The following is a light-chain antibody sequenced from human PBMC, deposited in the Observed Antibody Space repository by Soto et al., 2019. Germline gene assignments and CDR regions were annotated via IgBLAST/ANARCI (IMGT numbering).Light chain of an antibody. CDR3: SSFTSQSSLI. CDR1: MRDVGAYNL. V-gene: IGLV2-14*01. CDR2: EVR. Sequence: QSVLTQPASVSGSPGQSITISCAGTMRDVGAYNLVSWYQRHPGRAPQLIIFEVRYRPSGISFRFSGSKSGNTASLTISGLQAEDEADYYCSSFTSQSSLIFGGGTKVTVL. J-gene: IGLJ2*01.